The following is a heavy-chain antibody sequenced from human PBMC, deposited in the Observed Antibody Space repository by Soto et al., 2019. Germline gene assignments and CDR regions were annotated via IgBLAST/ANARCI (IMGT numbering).Heavy chain of an antibody. CDR2: IIPIFGTA. CDR1: GGTFSSYA. J-gene: IGHJ4*02. D-gene: IGHD3-22*01. CDR3: ARDQGYYYDSSGYYSG. Sequence: QVQLVQSGAEVKKPGSSVKVSCKASGGTFSSYAISWVRQAPGQGLEWMGGIIPIFGTANYAQKFQGRVRITADESTSTAYMELSSLRSEDTAVYYCARDQGYYYDSSGYYSGWGQGTLVTVSS. V-gene: IGHV1-69*01.